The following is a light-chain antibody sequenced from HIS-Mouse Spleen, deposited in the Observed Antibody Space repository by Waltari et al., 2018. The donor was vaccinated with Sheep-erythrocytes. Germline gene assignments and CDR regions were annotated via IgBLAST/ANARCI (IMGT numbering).Light chain of an antibody. J-gene: IGKJ1*01. Sequence: AIQLTQSPSSLSASVGDRVTITGRASQGISSALAWYQQKPGKAPKLLIYDASSLESGIPSRFRGSGSGTDFTLTISSLQPEDFATYCCQQFNNYPRTFGQGTKVEIK. CDR2: DAS. CDR1: QGISSA. V-gene: IGKV1D-13*01. CDR3: QQFNNYPRT.